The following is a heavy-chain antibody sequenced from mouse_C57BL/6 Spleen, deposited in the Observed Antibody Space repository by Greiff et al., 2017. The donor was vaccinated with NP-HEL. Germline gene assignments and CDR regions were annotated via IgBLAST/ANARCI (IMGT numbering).Heavy chain of an antibody. D-gene: IGHD1-1*01. CDR3: ARPLITTVVAPYAMDY. CDR2: IWSGGST. J-gene: IGHJ4*01. V-gene: IGHV2-2*01. Sequence: VKLVESGPGLVQPSQSLSITCTVSGFSLTSYGVHWVRQSPGKGLEWLGVIWSGGSTDYNAAFISRLSISKDNSKSQVFFKMNSLQADDTAIYYCARPLITTVVAPYAMDYWGQGTSVTVSS. CDR1: GFSLTSYG.